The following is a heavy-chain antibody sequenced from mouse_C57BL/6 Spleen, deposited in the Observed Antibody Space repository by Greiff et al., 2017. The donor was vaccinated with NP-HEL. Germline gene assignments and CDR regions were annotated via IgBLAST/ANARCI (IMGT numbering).Heavy chain of an antibody. D-gene: IGHD1-1*01. J-gene: IGHJ3*01. CDR1: GYTFTDYN. Sequence: EVQLQESGPELVKPGASVKIPCKASGYTFTDYNMDWVKQSHGKSLEWIGDINPNNGGTIYNQKFKGKATLTVDKSSSTAYMELRSLTSEDTAVYYCARKAHYYGSSAWFAYWGQGTLVTVSA. V-gene: IGHV1-18*01. CDR2: INPNNGGT. CDR3: ARKAHYYGSSAWFAY.